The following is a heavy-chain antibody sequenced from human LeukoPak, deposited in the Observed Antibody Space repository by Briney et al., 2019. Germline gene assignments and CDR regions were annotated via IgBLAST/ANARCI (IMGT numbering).Heavy chain of an antibody. D-gene: IGHD4-17*01. CDR2: FDPEDGET. CDR3: ATDPTVTTYLMLD. Sequence: ASVKVSCKVSGYALTELSMHWVRQAPGKGLEWMGGFDPEDGETIYAQKFQGRVTMTEDTSTDTAYMELSSLRSEDTAVYYCATDPTVTTYLMLDWGQGTLVTVSS. J-gene: IGHJ4*02. CDR1: GYALTELS. V-gene: IGHV1-24*01.